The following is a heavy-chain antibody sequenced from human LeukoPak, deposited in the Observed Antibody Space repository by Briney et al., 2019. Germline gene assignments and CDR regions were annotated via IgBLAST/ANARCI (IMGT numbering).Heavy chain of an antibody. CDR3: AKVAAMVGDYFDY. Sequence: SGGSLRLSCAASGFTFSSHALHWVRQAPGKGLEWVAVISSDGSYKYYADSVKGRFTISRDNSKNTLYLQMNSLIPEDTAVYYCAKVAAMVGDYFDYWGQGTLVTVSS. V-gene: IGHV3-30*04. J-gene: IGHJ4*02. CDR1: GFTFSSHA. D-gene: IGHD5-18*01. CDR2: ISSDGSYK.